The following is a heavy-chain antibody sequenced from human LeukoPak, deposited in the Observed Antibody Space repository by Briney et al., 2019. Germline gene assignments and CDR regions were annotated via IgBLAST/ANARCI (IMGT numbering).Heavy chain of an antibody. Sequence: PGGSLRLSCTLSGLAVSDNYLTWVCQAPGKGLERVSVIFTNGNTYSAYFVEGRFSISRDKATNTLFLDMSRVGTDDTAVYFCARANPVYGDFDYWGQGTLVSVSS. J-gene: IGHJ4*02. V-gene: IGHV3-53*01. CDR2: IFTNGNT. CDR3: ARANPVYGDFDY. D-gene: IGHD4-17*01. CDR1: GLAVSDNY.